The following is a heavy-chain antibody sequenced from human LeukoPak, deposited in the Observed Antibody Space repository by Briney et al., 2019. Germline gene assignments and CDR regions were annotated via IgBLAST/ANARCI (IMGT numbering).Heavy chain of an antibody. V-gene: IGHV3-30*02. CDR3: ARRVSPYDYVWGSYRPLDY. Sequence: GGSLRLSCAASGFTFSGYDMHWVRQAPGKGLEWVAFIRYDGSNKYYADSVKGRFTISRDNAKNSLYLQMNSLRAEDTAVYYCARRVSPYDYVWGSYRPLDYWGQGTLVTVSS. J-gene: IGHJ4*02. D-gene: IGHD3-16*02. CDR1: GFTFSGYD. CDR2: IRYDGSNK.